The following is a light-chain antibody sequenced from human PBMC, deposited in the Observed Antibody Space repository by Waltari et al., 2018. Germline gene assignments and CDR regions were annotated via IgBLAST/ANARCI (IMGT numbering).Light chain of an antibody. J-gene: IGKJ4*01. V-gene: IGKV3-20*01. CDR2: GAS. Sequence: EIVLTQSPGTLSLSPGERTPLSCRASQSVSGSHLAWYQQKPGQAPRLLIYGASRRATGIPDRFSGSGSETDFTLTITRLEPDDFALYYCQQYGGSPPTFGGGTNVEIK. CDR1: QSVSGSH. CDR3: QQYGGSPPT.